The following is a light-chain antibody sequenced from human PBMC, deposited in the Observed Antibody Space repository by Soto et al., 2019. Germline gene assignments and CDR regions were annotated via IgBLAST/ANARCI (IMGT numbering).Light chain of an antibody. J-gene: IGLJ1*01. CDR2: SNN. CDR3: ASWDDTLNDYV. Sequence: QAVVTQPPSASGTPGQTVTISCSGSYSNVGANPVSWYQQVPGRAPQLLIYSNNQRPAGVPGRFSGSRSDTSASLSISGLQSADEVDHYCASWDDTLNDYVFGTGTKVTVL. CDR1: YSNVGANP. V-gene: IGLV1-44*01.